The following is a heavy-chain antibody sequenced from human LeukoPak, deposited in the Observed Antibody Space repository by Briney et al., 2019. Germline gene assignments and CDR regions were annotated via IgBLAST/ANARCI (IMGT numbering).Heavy chain of an antibody. J-gene: IGHJ4*02. Sequence: GGSLRLSCAASGFTFSSYWMHGGRQAPGKGLVWVSRINTDGSSTSYADSVKGRFTISRGNAKNTLYLQMNSLRAEDTAVYYCARGKWELRGWGQGTLVTVSS. D-gene: IGHD1-26*01. CDR1: GFTFSSYW. CDR2: INTDGSST. V-gene: IGHV3-74*01. CDR3: ARGKWELRG.